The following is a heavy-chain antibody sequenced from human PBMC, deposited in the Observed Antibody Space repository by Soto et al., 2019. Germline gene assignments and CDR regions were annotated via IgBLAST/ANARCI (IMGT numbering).Heavy chain of an antibody. CDR1: GGSISSYY. Sequence: SETLSLTCTVSGGSISSYYWSWIRQPAGKGLEWIGRIYTSGSTNYNPSLKSRVTMSVDTSKNQFSLKLSSVTAADTAVYYCARDWGYYGSGSSTYYYYGMDVRGQGTTVTVSS. J-gene: IGHJ6*02. CDR2: IYTSGST. CDR3: ARDWGYYGSGSSTYYYYGMDV. D-gene: IGHD3-10*01. V-gene: IGHV4-4*07.